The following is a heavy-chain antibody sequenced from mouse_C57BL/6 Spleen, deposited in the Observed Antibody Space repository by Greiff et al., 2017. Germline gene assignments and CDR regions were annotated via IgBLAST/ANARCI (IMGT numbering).Heavy chain of an antibody. CDR1: GFTFSSYA. CDR3: ARVGDYYGTDY. Sequence: EVQGVESGGGLVKPGGSLKLSCAASGFTFSSYAMSWVRQTPEKRLEWVATISDGGSYTYYPDNVKGRFTISRDNAKNNLYLQMSHLKSEDTAMYYCARVGDYYGTDYWGQGTTLTVSS. CDR2: ISDGGSYT. D-gene: IGHD1-1*01. V-gene: IGHV5-4*01. J-gene: IGHJ2*01.